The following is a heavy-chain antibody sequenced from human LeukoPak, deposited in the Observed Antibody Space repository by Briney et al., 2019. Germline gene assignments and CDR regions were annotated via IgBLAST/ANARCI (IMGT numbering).Heavy chain of an antibody. CDR1: GGSISSGGYY. Sequence: PSQTLSLTFTVSGGSISSGGYYWSWIRQHPGKGLEWIGYIYYSGSTYYNPSLKSRVTISVDTSKNQLSLKLSSVTAADTAVYYCARDTSGSCYSSWGQGTLVTVSS. D-gene: IGHD2-15*01. V-gene: IGHV4-31*03. J-gene: IGHJ4*02. CDR2: IYYSGST. CDR3: ARDTSGSCYSS.